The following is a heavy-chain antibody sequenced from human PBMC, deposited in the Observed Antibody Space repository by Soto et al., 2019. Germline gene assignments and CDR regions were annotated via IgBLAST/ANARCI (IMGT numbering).Heavy chain of an antibody. V-gene: IGHV1-18*01. CDR1: GYGFTTYG. D-gene: IGHD1-1*01. CDR3: ARGRYGDY. Sequence: QVHLVQSGAEVKKPGASVKVSCKGSGYGFTTYGITWVRQAPGQGLEWMAWISAHNGNTNYAQKIQRRATVTRDTSTSTAYMELRSLRSDDTAVYYCARGRYGDYWGQGALVTVSS. CDR2: ISAHNGNT. J-gene: IGHJ4*02.